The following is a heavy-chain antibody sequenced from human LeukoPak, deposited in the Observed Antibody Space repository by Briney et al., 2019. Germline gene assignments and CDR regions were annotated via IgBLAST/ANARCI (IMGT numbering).Heavy chain of an antibody. J-gene: IGHJ5*02. CDR3: ARGASGYCSSTSCYGWFDP. CDR1: GGSISGGSHH. V-gene: IGHV4-39*07. D-gene: IGHD2-2*01. CDR2: IYYSGST. Sequence: SETLSLTCTVSGGSISGGSHHWGWFRQSPGKGLEWIGSIYYSGSTYYNPSLKSRVTISVDTSKNQFSLKLSSVTAADTAVYYCARGASGYCSSTSCYGWFDPWGQGTLVTVSS.